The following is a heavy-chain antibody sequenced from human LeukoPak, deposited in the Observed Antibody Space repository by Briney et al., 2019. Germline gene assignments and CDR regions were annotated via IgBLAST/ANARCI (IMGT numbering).Heavy chain of an antibody. V-gene: IGHV3-30-3*01. CDR3: ARVGTVVHFDY. D-gene: IGHD4-23*01. Sequence: GGPLRLSCAASGFTFNTYAMHWVRQAPGKGLEWVAVISYDGSNKYYADSVKGRFTISRDNSKNTLYLQMNSLRAEDTAVYYCARVGTVVHFDYWGQGTLVTVSS. J-gene: IGHJ4*02. CDR2: ISYDGSNK. CDR1: GFTFNTYA.